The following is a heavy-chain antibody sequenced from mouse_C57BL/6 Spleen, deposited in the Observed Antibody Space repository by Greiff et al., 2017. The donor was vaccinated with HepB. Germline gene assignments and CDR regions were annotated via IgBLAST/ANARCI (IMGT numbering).Heavy chain of an antibody. CDR3: TRPGHYDYDDGYFDY. Sequence: EVMLVESGGGLVQPGGSMKLSCAASGFTFSDAWMDWVRQSPEKGLEWVAEIRNKANNHATYYAESVKGRFTISRDDSKRSVYLQMNSLRAEDTGIYYCTRPGHYDYDDGYFDYWGQGTTLTVSS. J-gene: IGHJ2*01. CDR2: IRNKANNHAT. D-gene: IGHD2-4*01. CDR1: GFTFSDAW. V-gene: IGHV6-6*01.